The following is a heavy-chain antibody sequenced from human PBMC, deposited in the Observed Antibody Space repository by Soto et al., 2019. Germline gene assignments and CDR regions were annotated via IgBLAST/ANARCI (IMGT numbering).Heavy chain of an antibody. CDR2: IYYSGST. CDR3: ARDRVMDV. D-gene: IGHD3-10*01. V-gene: IGHV4-59*01. CDR1: GGSISSYY. J-gene: IGHJ6*02. Sequence: QVQLQESGPGLVKPSETLSLTCTVSGGSISSYYWSWIRQPPGKGLEWIGYIYYSGSTNYNPSLKSRVTISVDTSKNQFSLKLSSVTAADTAVYYCARDRVMDVWGQGTTVTVSS.